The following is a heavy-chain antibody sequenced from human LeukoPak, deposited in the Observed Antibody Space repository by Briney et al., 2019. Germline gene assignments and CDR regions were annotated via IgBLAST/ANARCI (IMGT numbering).Heavy chain of an antibody. D-gene: IGHD6-13*01. CDR1: GYTFTSYD. CDR3: AREGIAAAGTRGYYFDY. J-gene: IGHJ4*02. Sequence: ASVKVSCKASGYTFTSYDINWVRQATGQGLEWMGWMNPNSGNTGYAQKFQGRVTMTRNTSISTAYMELSSLRSEDTAVYYCAREGIAAAGTRGYYFDYWGQGTLVTVSS. CDR2: MNPNSGNT. V-gene: IGHV1-8*01.